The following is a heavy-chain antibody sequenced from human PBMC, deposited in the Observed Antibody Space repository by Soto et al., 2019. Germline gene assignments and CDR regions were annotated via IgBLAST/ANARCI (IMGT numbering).Heavy chain of an antibody. CDR3: ARDRGPSSGYYPYWFDP. Sequence: HVQLVQSGAEVKKPGSSVKVSCKASGGTFSSYAISWVRQAPGQGLERMGEIIPIFGTANYAQKFQGRVTITPDDSTNTAYMELRSLRSEDTAGYYCARDRGPSSGYYPYWFDPWGQGTLVTVSS. D-gene: IGHD3-22*01. V-gene: IGHV1-69*05. CDR2: IIPIFGTA. CDR1: GGTFSSYA. J-gene: IGHJ5*02.